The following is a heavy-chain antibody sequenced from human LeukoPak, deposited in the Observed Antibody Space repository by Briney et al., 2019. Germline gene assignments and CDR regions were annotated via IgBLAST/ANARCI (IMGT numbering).Heavy chain of an antibody. CDR2: INAGNGNT. D-gene: IGHD2-21*02. CDR3: ARTLAYCGGDCYSYFDY. CDR1: GYTFTSYA. Sequence: ASVKVSCKASGYTFTSYAMHWVRQAPGQRLEWMGWINAGNGNTKYSQKFQGRVTITRDTSASTAYMELSSLRSEDAAVYYCARTLAYCGGDCYSYFDYWGQGTLVTVSS. J-gene: IGHJ4*02. V-gene: IGHV1-3*01.